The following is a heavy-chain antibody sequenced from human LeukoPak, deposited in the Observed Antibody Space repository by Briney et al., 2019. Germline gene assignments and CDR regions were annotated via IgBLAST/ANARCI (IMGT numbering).Heavy chain of an antibody. D-gene: IGHD3-10*01. J-gene: IGHJ5*02. CDR2: VYTSGST. V-gene: IGHV4-4*07. Sequence: SETLSLTCTVSRGSISPYYWSWFRQPAGKELEWIGRVYTSGSTNYNPSLKSRVTMSLDTSRKQVSLRLTSVTAADTAVYYCAGTFNMVRGERFDPWGQGILVTVSS. CDR1: RGSISPYY. CDR3: AGTFNMVRGERFDP.